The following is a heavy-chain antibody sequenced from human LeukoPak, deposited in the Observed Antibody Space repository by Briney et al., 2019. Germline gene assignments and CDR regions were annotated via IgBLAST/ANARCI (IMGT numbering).Heavy chain of an antibody. D-gene: IGHD3-9*01. CDR1: GFTFSNYA. CDR2: ISYDGSNR. CDR3: ARTYYDLLTAVDY. J-gene: IGHJ4*02. Sequence: GGSLRLSCAASGFTFSNYAMHWVRQAPGKGLEWVAVISYDGSNRYYADSVKGRFTISRDNSKNTLYPQMNSLRAEDTAVYHCARTYYDLLTAVDYWGQGTQVTVSS. V-gene: IGHV3-30-3*01.